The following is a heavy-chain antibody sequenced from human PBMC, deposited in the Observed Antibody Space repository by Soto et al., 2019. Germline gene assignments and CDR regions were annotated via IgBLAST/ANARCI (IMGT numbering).Heavy chain of an antibody. V-gene: IGHV2-5*02. D-gene: IGHD2-15*01. CDR2: IFWDDDK. Sequence: QITLKESGPTLVKPTQTLTLTCTFSGFSLTTRGVGVGWIRQPPGRALEWLALIFWDDDKRYRPSLKSRLTITKDTSKNQVSLTMTHMDPVDTATYYCALNRYCFSYICIGGWFDPWGQGTLVTVSS. CDR3: ALNRYCFSYICIGGWFDP. CDR1: GFSLTTRGVG. J-gene: IGHJ5*02.